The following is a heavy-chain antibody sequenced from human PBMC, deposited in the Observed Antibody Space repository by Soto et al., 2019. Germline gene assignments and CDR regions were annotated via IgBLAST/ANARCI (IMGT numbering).Heavy chain of an antibody. J-gene: IGHJ6*02. D-gene: IGHD6-6*01. CDR1: GFTVSSNY. CDR2: IYSGGST. V-gene: IGHV3-53*01. CDR3: ARDLYSSSSGYYYYGMDV. Sequence: GGSLRLSCAASGFTVSSNYMSWVRQAPGKGLEWVSVIYSGGSTYYADSVKGRFTISRDNSKNTLYLQMNSLRAEDTAVYYCARDLYSSSSGYYYYGMDVWGQGTTVTVSS.